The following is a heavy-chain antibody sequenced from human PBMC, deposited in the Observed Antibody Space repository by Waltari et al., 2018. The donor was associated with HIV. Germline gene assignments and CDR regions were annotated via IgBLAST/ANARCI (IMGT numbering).Heavy chain of an antibody. V-gene: IGHV3-7*01. CDR3: ARDLWPEDF. CDR2: INQDGTKK. CDR1: GFTVTSNY. Sequence: EVQLVESGGGLVQPGGYLRLSCVASGFTVTSNYMSWVGQAPGEGLEWVANINQDGTKKFYVDSVKGRFTISRDNAKISVFLQINSLRAEDSAIYYCARDLWPEDFWGQGTLVTVSS. J-gene: IGHJ4*02. D-gene: IGHD2-21*01.